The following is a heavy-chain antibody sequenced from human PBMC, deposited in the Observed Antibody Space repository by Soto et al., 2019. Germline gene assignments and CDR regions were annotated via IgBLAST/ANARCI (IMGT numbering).Heavy chain of an antibody. D-gene: IGHD3-10*01. CDR1: GFTFSSYW. J-gene: IGHJ4*02. CDR2: IKGDGIST. V-gene: IGHV3-74*01. CDR3: AGGALGSYFNDY. Sequence: EVQLGESGGGLVQPGGSLRLSCAASGFTFSSYWMHWVRQAPGKGLGWVSRIKGDGISTNYADSVKGRFTISRDNAKDTVFLQMNGLRDEDTAIYYCAGGALGSYFNDYWGRGTLVTVSS.